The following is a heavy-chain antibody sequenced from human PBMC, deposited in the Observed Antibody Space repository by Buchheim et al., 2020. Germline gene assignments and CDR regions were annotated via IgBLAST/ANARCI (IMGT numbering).Heavy chain of an antibody. D-gene: IGHD3-22*01. J-gene: IGHJ4*02. Sequence: EVQLLESGGGLVQPGGSLRLSCVTSGFTFSSYAMSWVRQAPGKGLEWVSDIGSSGGSTKYADSVKGRFTISRDNSKNTLYLQMNRLRAEDTAVYYCAKDPDSGYQYFDDWGQGTL. CDR3: AKDPDSGYQYFDD. CDR1: GFTFSSYA. V-gene: IGHV3-23*01. CDR2: IGSSGGST.